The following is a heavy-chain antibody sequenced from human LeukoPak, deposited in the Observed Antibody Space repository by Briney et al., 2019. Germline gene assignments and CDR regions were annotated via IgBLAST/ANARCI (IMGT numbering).Heavy chain of an antibody. V-gene: IGHV3-53*01. J-gene: IGHJ3*02. CDR1: GFTVSSTY. CDR3: ARDLVSLGAFKAFDI. CDR2: IYTGGNT. D-gene: IGHD3-9*01. Sequence: TGGSLRLSCAASGFTVSSTYMSWVRQPPGKGLEWISVIYTGGNTFYADSVRGRFTISRDNSKNTLYLQMNSLRAEDTAVYYCARDLVSLGAFKAFDIWGQGTMVTVSS.